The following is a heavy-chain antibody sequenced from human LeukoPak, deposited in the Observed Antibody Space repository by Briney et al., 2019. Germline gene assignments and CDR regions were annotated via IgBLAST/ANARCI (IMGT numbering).Heavy chain of an antibody. V-gene: IGHV1-18*04. CDR3: ARSEARRRVLPTCGG. D-gene: IGHD3-16*01. CDR1: GYTFTSYG. J-gene: IGHJ4*02. CDR2: ISAYNGNT. Sequence: GASVKVSCKASGYTFTSYGISWVRQAPGQGLEWMGWISAYNGNTNYAQKLQGRVTMTTDTSTSTAYMELRSLRSDDTAVYYCARSEARRRVLPTCGGWGQGTLVTVSS.